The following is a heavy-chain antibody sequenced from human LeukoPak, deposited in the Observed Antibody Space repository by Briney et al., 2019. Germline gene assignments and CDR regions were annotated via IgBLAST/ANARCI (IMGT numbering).Heavy chain of an antibody. CDR1: GGSISSGGYY. J-gene: IGHJ4*02. CDR2: IYYSGST. D-gene: IGHD3-22*01. Sequence: SETLSLTCTVSGGSISSGGYYWSWIRQHPGKGLEWIGYIYYSGSTYYNPSLKSRVTISVDTSKNQFSLKLSSVTAADTAVYYCARAPDTWGDSSGYPFDYWGQGTLVTVSS. V-gene: IGHV4-31*03. CDR3: ARAPDTWGDSSGYPFDY.